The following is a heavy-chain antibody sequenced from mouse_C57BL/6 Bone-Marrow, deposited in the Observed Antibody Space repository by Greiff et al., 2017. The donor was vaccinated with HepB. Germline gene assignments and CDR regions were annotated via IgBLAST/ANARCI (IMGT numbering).Heavy chain of an antibody. CDR3: ARGAMINFDY. J-gene: IGHJ2*01. Sequence: VQLQQSGAELVRPGTSVKLSCKASGYTFTSYWMHWVKQRPGQGLEWIGVIDPSDSYTNYNQKFKGKATLTVDTSSSTAYMQLSSLTSEDSAVYYCARGAMINFDYWGQGTTLTVSS. CDR1: GYTFTSYW. D-gene: IGHD2-4*01. V-gene: IGHV1-59*01. CDR2: IDPSDSYT.